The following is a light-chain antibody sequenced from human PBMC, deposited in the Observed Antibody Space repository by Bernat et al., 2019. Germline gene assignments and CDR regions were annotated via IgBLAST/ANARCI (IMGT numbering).Light chain of an antibody. CDR1: QSLLYSDGNTY. CDR3: MLGVQTLT. V-gene: IGKV2-28*01. J-gene: IGKJ4*01. CDR2: SVS. Sequence: EIVMTQSPLSLPVTPGEPASISCRSSQSLLYSDGNTYLDWYLQKPGQSPHLLIYSVSSRASGVPDRFSGSGSGTDCTLKISRVEAEDVGVYYCMLGVQTLTFGGGTRVEIK.